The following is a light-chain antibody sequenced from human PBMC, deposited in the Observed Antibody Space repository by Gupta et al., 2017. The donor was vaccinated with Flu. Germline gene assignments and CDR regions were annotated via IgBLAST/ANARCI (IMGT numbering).Light chain of an antibody. CDR2: DAS. V-gene: IGKV3-11*01. CDR3: QQRSSWPAT. CDR1: HGIGTY. J-gene: IGKJ4*01. Sequence: EFVLPQSPATLSSSPGERSTLSCRASHGIGTYLAWYQQKPGQAPRLLIYDASKRATAIPGRFSGSGSGTDFTLTISFLEPEDFALYYCQQRSSWPATFGGGTRVEIK.